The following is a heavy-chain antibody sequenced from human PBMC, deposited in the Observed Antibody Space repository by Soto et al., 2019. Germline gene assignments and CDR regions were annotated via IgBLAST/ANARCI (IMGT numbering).Heavy chain of an antibody. CDR3: ARGGYCDSSGARNYYFYGMNV. D-gene: IGHD3-22*01. J-gene: IGHJ6*02. Sequence: QVQLVQSGAEVKKPGASVKVSCKASGYTFASYGINWVRQAPGQGLEWLGWISPYDGYTHYAQILQGRVSMTTDTSTKTAYMELRSLRSDDTAMYYCARGGYCDSSGARNYYFYGMNVWGQGTTVTVSS. CDR1: GYTFASYG. V-gene: IGHV1-18*01. CDR2: ISPYDGYT.